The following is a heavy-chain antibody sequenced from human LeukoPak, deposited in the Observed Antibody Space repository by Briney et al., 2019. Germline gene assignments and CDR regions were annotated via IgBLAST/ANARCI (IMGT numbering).Heavy chain of an antibody. CDR3: ARRDSSGYYYFDY. D-gene: IGHD3-22*01. CDR1: GDSISSGTYS. Sequence: SQTRSLTCVVSGDSISSGTYSWSWIRQPPGKGLEWIGYIFHTGSTFYNPSLKSRVTISVDTSKNQFSLKLSSVTAADTAVYYCARRDSSGYYYFDYWGQGTLVTVSS. V-gene: IGHV4-30-2*03. CDR2: IFHTGST. J-gene: IGHJ4*02.